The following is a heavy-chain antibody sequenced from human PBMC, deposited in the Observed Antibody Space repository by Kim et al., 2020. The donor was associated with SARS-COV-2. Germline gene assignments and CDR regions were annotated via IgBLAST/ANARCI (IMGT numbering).Heavy chain of an antibody. D-gene: IGHD6-13*01. V-gene: IGHV3-30*07. CDR3: ARDQSAGYSSSWNDY. Sequence: AGSVKGQFTISRDNSKNTLYRQMNSLRAEDTAVYYCARDQSAGYSSSWNDYWGQGTLVTVSS. J-gene: IGHJ4*02.